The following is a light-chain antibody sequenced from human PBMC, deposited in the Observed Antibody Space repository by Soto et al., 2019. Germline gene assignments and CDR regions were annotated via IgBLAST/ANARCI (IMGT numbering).Light chain of an antibody. Sequence: QLVLTQPPSVSGAPGQRVTISCTGSSSNIGANYDVHWYQQLPGTAPKLLIFGNSNRPSGVPDRFSGSRSGTSASLAITGLQAEDEADYYCQSYDRSLSGYVFGTGTKVTVL. V-gene: IGLV1-40*01. CDR2: GNS. J-gene: IGLJ1*01. CDR3: QSYDRSLSGYV. CDR1: SSNIGANYD.